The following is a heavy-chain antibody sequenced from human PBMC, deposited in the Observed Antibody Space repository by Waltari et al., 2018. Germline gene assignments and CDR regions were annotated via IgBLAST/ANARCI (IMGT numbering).Heavy chain of an antibody. CDR2: IYSGGSST. Sequence: EVQLLESGGGLVQPGGSLRLSCAASGLTFSSYAMSWVRQAPGKGLEWVSVIYSGGSSTYYADSVKGRFTISRDNSKNTLYLQMNSLRAEDTAVYYCAKDRGYLGWRDAFDIWGQGTMVTVSS. CDR1: GLTFSSYA. CDR3: AKDRGYLGWRDAFDI. J-gene: IGHJ3*02. V-gene: IGHV3-23*03. D-gene: IGHD3-22*01.